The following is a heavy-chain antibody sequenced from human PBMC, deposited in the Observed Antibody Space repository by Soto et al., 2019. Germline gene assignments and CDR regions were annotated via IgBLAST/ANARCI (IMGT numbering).Heavy chain of an antibody. Sequence: GGSLGLSCAASGFTFSSYAMSWVRQAPGKGLEWVSAISGSGGSTYYADSVKGRFTISRDNSKNTLYLHMNSLRAEDTAVYYCAKDLVAATGYWGQGTLVTVSS. CDR2: ISGSGGST. CDR3: AKDLVAATGY. CDR1: GFTFSSYA. J-gene: IGHJ4*02. D-gene: IGHD2-15*01. V-gene: IGHV3-23*01.